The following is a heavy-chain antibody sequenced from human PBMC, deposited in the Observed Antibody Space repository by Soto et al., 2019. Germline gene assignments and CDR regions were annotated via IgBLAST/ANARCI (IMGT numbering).Heavy chain of an antibody. D-gene: IGHD3-3*01. V-gene: IGHV4-59*01. CDR1: GGSISSYY. J-gene: IGHJ6*02. CDR2: IYYSGIT. Sequence: SETLSLTCTVSGGSISSYYWSWIRQPPGKGLEWIGYIYYSGITDYNPSLKSRVTISVDTSKSQFSLKLTSVTAADTAVYYCARGPTAITIFGVVRYYYYGMDVWGQGSTVTAP. CDR3: ARGPTAITIFGVVRYYYYGMDV.